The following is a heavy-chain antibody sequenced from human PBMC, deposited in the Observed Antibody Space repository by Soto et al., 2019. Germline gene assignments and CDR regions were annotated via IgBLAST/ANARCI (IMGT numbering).Heavy chain of an antibody. CDR1: GFTFSSYA. CDR3: AKGLTYYYGSGSYSVDS. D-gene: IGHD3-10*01. Sequence: LRLSCAASGFTFSSYAMSWVRQAPGKGLEWVSAISGSGGSTYYADAVKGRFTISRDNSKNTLYLQMNSLRAEDTAVYYCAKGLTYYYGSGSYSVDSWGQGTLVTVCS. CDR2: ISGSGGST. V-gene: IGHV3-23*01. J-gene: IGHJ4*02.